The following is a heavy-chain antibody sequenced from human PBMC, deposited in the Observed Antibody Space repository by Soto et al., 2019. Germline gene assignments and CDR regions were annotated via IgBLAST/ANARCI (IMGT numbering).Heavy chain of an antibody. D-gene: IGHD3-3*01. Sequence: QVQLQESGPGLVKPSQTLSLTCTVSGGSISSGDYYWSWIRQPPGKGLEWIGYIYYSGSTYYNPSLKSRVTTSVDTSKNQFSLKLSSVTAADTAVYYCARASSITIFGVVTENWFDPCGQGTLVTVSS. CDR1: GGSISSGDYY. CDR2: IYYSGST. CDR3: ARASSITIFGVVTENWFDP. V-gene: IGHV4-30-4*01. J-gene: IGHJ5*02.